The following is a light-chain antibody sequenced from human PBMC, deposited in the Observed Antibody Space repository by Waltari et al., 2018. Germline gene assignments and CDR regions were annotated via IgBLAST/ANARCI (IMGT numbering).Light chain of an antibody. CDR2: GAS. V-gene: IGKV3-20*01. CDR3: QQYGSSPPIT. CDR1: QSVSSSY. J-gene: IGKJ5*01. Sequence: IVLTQSPGTLSLSPGERATLSCRASQSVSSSYLAWYQQKPGQAPRLLIQGASSRATGIPDRFSGSGSGTDFTLTISRLEPEDLAVYYCQQYGSSPPITFGQGTRLEIK.